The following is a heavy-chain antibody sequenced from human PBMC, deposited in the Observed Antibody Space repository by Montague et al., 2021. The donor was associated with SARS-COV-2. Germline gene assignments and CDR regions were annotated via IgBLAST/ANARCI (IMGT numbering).Heavy chain of an antibody. V-gene: IGHV4-4*02. D-gene: IGHD3-10*01. Sequence: SETLSLTCAVSGGSISSSHWWSWVRQPPGKGLEWIGEIYHSGSTNYNPSPKSRVTISIDKSKNQFSLKLSSVTAADTAVYYCAREFRTYGYGGQYWYFDLWGRGTLVTVSS. CDR3: AREFRTYGYGGQYWYFDL. CDR1: GGSISSSHW. CDR2: IYHSGST. J-gene: IGHJ2*01.